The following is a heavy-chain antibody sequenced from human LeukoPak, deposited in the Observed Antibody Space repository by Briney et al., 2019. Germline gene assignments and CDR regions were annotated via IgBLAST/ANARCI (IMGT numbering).Heavy chain of an antibody. V-gene: IGHV4-39*07. CDR2: IYYSGST. CDR3: ARGRDSRGYQFMGFDS. Sequence: NSSETLSLTCTVSGGSIISSSYYWGWIRQPPGKGLEWIGTIYYSGSTYYNPSLESRVTISVDTSKNQFSLRLSSVTAADTAVYYCARGRDSRGYQFMGFDSWGQGTLVTVSS. D-gene: IGHD3-22*01. J-gene: IGHJ4*02. CDR1: GGSIISSSYY.